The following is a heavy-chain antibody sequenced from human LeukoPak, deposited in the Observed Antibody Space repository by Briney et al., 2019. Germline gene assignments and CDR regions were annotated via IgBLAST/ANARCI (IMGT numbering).Heavy chain of an antibody. J-gene: IGHJ4*02. CDR2: IYHGGST. V-gene: IGHV4-38-2*01. CDR3: ARTSLTGILHDFDH. Sequence: SETLSLTCAVSGYSIINNNYWGWIRQPPGKGLEWIGHIYHGGSTYYNPSLKSRVTISVDTSKNQFSVKPNSVTAADTAVYYCARTSLTGILHDFDHWGQGTLVTVSS. D-gene: IGHD3-9*01. CDR1: GYSIINNNY.